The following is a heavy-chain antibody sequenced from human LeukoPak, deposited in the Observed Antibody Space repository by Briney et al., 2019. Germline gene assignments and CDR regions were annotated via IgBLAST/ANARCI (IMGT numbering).Heavy chain of an antibody. D-gene: IGHD1-26*01. CDR3: ANTNSGTLGY. V-gene: IGHV3-30*18. CDR1: GFTFSSYG. CDR2: ISYDGSNK. J-gene: IGHJ4*02. Sequence: GGSPRLSCAASGFTFSSYGMHWVRQAPGKGLEWVAVISYDGSNKYYADSVKGRFTISRDNSKNTLYLQMNSLRAEDTAVYYCANTNSGTLGYWGQGTLVTVSS.